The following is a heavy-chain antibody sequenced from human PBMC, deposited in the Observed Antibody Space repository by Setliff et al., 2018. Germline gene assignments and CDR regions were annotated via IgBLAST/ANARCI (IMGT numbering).Heavy chain of an antibody. CDR3: ARLGSARYDSSGYYPDNWFDP. D-gene: IGHD3-22*01. J-gene: IGHJ5*02. CDR2: IYYSGST. Sequence: PSETLSLTCTVSGGSISSSSSYWGWIRQPPGKGLEWIGSIYYSGSTYYNPSLKSRVTISVDTSKNQFSLKLSSVTAADTAVYYCARLGSARYDSSGYYPDNWFDPWGQGTLVTVSS. CDR1: GGSISSSSSY. V-gene: IGHV4-39*01.